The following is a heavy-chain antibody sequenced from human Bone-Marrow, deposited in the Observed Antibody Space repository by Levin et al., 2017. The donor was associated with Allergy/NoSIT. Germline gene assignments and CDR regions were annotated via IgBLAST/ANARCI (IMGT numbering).Heavy chain of an antibody. J-gene: IGHJ6*02. CDR2: ISYDGSNK. CDR1: GFTFSSYA. CDR3: ARGGYYGSGSYPQGYYGMDV. Sequence: PGGSLRLSCAASGFTFSSYAMHWVRQAPGKGLEWVAVISYDGSNKYYADSVKGRFTISRDNSKNTLYLQMNSLRAEDTAVYYCARGGYYGSGSYPQGYYGMDVWGQGTTVTVSS. V-gene: IGHV3-30*04. D-gene: IGHD3-10*01.